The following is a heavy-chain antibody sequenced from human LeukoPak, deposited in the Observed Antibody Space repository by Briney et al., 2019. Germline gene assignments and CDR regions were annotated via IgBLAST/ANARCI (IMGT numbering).Heavy chain of an antibody. V-gene: IGHV1-69*01. J-gene: IGHJ6*04. CDR3: ASEYREDARNGDSYYGMDV. CDR1: GGTFSSYA. D-gene: IGHD7-27*01. CDR2: IIPIFGTA. Sequence: GASVKVSCKPSGGTFSSYAISWVRQAPGQGLEWMGGIIPIFGTANYAQKFQGRVTITADESTSTAYMELSSLRSEDTAVYYCASEYREDARNGDSYYGMDVWGKGTTVTVSS.